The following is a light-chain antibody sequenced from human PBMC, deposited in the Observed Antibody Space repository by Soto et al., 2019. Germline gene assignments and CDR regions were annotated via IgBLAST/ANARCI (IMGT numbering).Light chain of an antibody. Sequence: QSALTQPASVSGSPGQSITISCTGTSSDIGSYNLVSWYQQHPGKAPQLIIYEATKRPSGVSSRFPGSKSANAASLTISGLQGEDEADYYCSSYTGSTTFVAFGGWTKLTVL. V-gene: IGLV2-23*02. CDR3: SSYTGSTTFVA. J-gene: IGLJ2*01. CDR1: SSDIGSYNL. CDR2: EAT.